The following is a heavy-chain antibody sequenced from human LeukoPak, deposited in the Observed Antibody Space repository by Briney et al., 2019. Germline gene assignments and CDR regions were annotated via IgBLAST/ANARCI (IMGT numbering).Heavy chain of an antibody. D-gene: IGHD4-17*01. CDR3: ARDGAVTNGRYFDY. J-gene: IGHJ4*02. CDR2: ISSCSSYI. Sequence: GGSLRLSCVDSGFTFSTYSMNWVRQAPGKGLEWASSISSCSSYIYYGDSVKGRFTISRDNAKNSLYLQMNSLRAEDTAVYYCARDGAVTNGRYFDYWGQGTLVTVSS. CDR1: GFTFSTYS. V-gene: IGHV3-21*01.